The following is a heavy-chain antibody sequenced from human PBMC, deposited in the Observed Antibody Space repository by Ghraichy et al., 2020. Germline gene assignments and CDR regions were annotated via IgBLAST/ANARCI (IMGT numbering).Heavy chain of an antibody. CDR2: IYYSGST. Sequence: SETLSLTCTVSGGSVRSGTYYWSWIRQPPGKGLEWIGYIYYSGSTNYNPSLKSRLTISADTSKSQFSLNLSSVTAADTAVYYCARDSGDSGSGSYLHPFDSWGQGVLVTVSS. CDR1: GGSVRSGTYY. CDR3: ARDSGDSGSGSYLHPFDS. D-gene: IGHD3-10*01. V-gene: IGHV4-61*01. J-gene: IGHJ4*02.